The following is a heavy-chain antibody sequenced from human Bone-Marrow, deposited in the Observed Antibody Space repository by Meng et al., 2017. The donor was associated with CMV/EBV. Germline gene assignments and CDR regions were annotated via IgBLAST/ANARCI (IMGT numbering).Heavy chain of an antibody. J-gene: IGHJ6*02. CDR2: IWYDGSNK. V-gene: IGHV3-33*01. D-gene: IGHD4-11*01. CDR1: GFTFSSYG. CDR3: ASLQTTVPHYYYYGMDV. Sequence: GESLKISCAASGFTFSSYGMHWVRQAPGKGLEWVAVIWYDGSNKYYADSVKGRFTISRDNSKNTLYLQMNSLRAEDTAVYYCASLQTTVPHYYYYGMDVWGQGTTVTVSS.